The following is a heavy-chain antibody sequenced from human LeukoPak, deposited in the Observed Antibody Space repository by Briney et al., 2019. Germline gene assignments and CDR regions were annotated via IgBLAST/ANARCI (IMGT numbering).Heavy chain of an antibody. CDR2: IYYLGRT. CDR3: ARAFRARYFDL. Sequence: SETLSLTCTVSGGSIRSRDYYWGWIRQPPVKGLEWIGNIYYLGRTYYNPSLKSRVTLSVDTSKNQFSLKLTSVTAADTAVYYCARAFRARYFDLWGRGTLVTVSS. CDR1: GGSIRSRDYY. D-gene: IGHD2/OR15-2a*01. J-gene: IGHJ2*01. V-gene: IGHV4-39*01.